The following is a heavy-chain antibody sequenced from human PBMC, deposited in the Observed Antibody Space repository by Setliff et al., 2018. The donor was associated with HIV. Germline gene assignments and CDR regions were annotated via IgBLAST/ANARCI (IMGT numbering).Heavy chain of an antibody. CDR2: ISGSGGST. D-gene: IGHD6-6*01. Sequence: GGSLRLSCAASGFTFSNYAMSWVRQAPGKGLEWVSGISGSGGSTYYADSVEGRFTISRDNSKNTLYLQMNSLRAEDTAVYYCAKQYSMYYYYYMDVWGKGTTVTVSS. V-gene: IGHV3-23*01. J-gene: IGHJ6*03. CDR3: AKQYSMYYYYYMDV. CDR1: GFTFSNYA.